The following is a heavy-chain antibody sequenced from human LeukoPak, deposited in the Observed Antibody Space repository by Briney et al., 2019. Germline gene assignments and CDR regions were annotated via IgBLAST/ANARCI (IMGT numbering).Heavy chain of an antibody. CDR1: GFTFSIYA. J-gene: IGHJ6*02. CDR3: ARPRNPSYYYGMDV. CDR2: ISYDGSNK. D-gene: IGHD1-14*01. Sequence: GGSLRLSCAASGFTFSIYAMHWVRQAPGKGLEWVAVISYDGSNKYYADSVKGRFTISRDNSKNTLYLQMNSLRAEDTAVYYCARPRNPSYYYGMDVWGQGTTVTVSS. V-gene: IGHV3-30-3*01.